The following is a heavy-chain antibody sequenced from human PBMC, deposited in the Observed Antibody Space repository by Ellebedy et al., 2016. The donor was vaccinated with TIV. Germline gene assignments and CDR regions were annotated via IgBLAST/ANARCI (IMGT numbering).Heavy chain of an antibody. D-gene: IGHD6-19*01. J-gene: IGHJ4*02. V-gene: IGHV3-30*02. CDR2: KRFDGRSE. Sequence: PGGSLRLSCVASGFTFSTYGVHWVRQAPGKGLEWVAFKRFDGRSEYNGDSVKGRFIISRDLSKNTLYLQMNRLRSEDTGIYYCTRETNPPPGALAGTGFDCWGQGTLVIVSS. CDR1: GFTFSTYG. CDR3: TRETNPPPGALAGTGFDC.